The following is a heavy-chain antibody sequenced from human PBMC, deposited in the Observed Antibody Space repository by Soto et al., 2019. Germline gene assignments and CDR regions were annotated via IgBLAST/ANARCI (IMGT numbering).Heavy chain of an antibody. CDR2: IYYSGST. D-gene: IGHD3-3*01. Sequence: SETLSLTCTVSGGSVSSGSYYWSWIRQPPGKGLEWIGYIYYSGSTNYNPSLKSRVTISVDTSKNQFSLKLSSVTAADTAVYYCANKIFRVVPTLDPWGQGTLVTVS. CDR1: GGSVSSGSYY. V-gene: IGHV4-61*01. CDR3: ANKIFRVVPTLDP. J-gene: IGHJ5*02.